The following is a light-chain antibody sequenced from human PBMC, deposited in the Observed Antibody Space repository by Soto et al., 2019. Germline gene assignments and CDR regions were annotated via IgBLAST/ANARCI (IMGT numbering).Light chain of an antibody. CDR2: DVS. J-gene: IGLJ1*01. Sequence: QSALTQPASVSGSPGQSIAISCTGSSSDVADYKFVSWYQQHPGKAPKLMIYDVSSRPSGVSNRFSGSKSGNTASLTISGLQAEDEADYFCGSYSSRGTYVLGSGTKVTVL. CDR1: SSDVADYKF. V-gene: IGLV2-14*01. CDR3: GSYSSRGTYV.